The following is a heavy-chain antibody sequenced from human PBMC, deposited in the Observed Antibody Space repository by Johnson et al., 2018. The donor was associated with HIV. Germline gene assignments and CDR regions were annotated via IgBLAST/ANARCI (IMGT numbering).Heavy chain of an antibody. Sequence: VQLVESGGGLVQPGGSLRLSCGASGFTFSDHWMQWVRQAPGKGLVWVSRINGDGSRTSYADSVKGRFTISRDNSKNTLYLQMNSLRAEDTAVYYCAPLGRSSLDGFDIWGQGTMVTVSS. J-gene: IGHJ3*02. D-gene: IGHD7-27*01. V-gene: IGHV3-74*01. CDR3: APLGRSSLDGFDI. CDR2: INGDGSRT. CDR1: GFTFSDHW.